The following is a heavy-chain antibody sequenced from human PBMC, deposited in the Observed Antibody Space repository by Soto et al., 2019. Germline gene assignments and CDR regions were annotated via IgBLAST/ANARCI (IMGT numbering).Heavy chain of an antibody. CDR1: GFNFGDYY. D-gene: IGHD3-10*01. V-gene: IGHV3-21*04. CDR2: ISRSGANI. CDR3: ARGINRSGAY. Sequence: PGVSLRLSCAGSGFNFGDYYMVWVRQAPGKGLEWVSSISRSGANIHYADSVKGRFTISXXXXXXSXYXQXNXLRAXDTARYFCARGINRSGAYWGQGTQVTVSS. J-gene: IGHJ4*02.